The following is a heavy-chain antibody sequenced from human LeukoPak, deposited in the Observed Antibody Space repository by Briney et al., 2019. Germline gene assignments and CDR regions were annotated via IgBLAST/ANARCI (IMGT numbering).Heavy chain of an antibody. J-gene: IGHJ2*01. CDR2: IYYSGST. Sequence: PSETLSLTCAVSGASLSSGGYSWSWIRQPPGKGLEWIGFIYYSGSTYYNPSLKSRVNISVDTSKNQFSLKLSSVTAADTAVYYCARRGSRWYWYFDLWGRGTLVTVSS. D-gene: IGHD6-13*01. V-gene: IGHV4-30-4*07. CDR3: ARRGSRWYWYFDL. CDR1: GASLSSGGYS.